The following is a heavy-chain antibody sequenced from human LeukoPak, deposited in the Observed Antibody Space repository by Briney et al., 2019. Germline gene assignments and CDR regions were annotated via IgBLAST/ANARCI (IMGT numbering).Heavy chain of an antibody. CDR2: INHSGST. CDR3: ARHSGTYMDY. D-gene: IGHD1-26*01. CDR1: GGSFSGYY. J-gene: IGHJ4*02. V-gene: IGHV4-34*01. Sequence: SETLSLTCAVYGGSFSGYYWSWIRQPPGKGLEWIGEINHSGSTNYNPSLKSRVTISVDTSKNQVSLKLTSVTAADTAVYYCARHSGTYMDYWGQGTLVTVSS.